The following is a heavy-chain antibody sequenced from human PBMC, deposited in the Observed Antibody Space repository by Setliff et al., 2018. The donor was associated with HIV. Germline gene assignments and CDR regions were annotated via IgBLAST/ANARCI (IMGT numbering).Heavy chain of an antibody. V-gene: IGHV4-61*02. CDR2: IYTSGST. Sequence: SETLSLTCTVSGGSISSGSYYWSWIRQPAGKGLEWIGRIYTSGSTNYNPSLKSRVTISVDKSNNHFSLKLSSVTAADTAVYYCARRHYDFWSGYYNWFDPWGQGTLVTV. J-gene: IGHJ5*02. CDR1: GGSISSGSYY. CDR3: ARRHYDFWSGYYNWFDP. D-gene: IGHD3-3*01.